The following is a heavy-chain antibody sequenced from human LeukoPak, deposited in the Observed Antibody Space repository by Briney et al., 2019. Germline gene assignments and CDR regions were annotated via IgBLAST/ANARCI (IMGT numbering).Heavy chain of an antibody. Sequence: ASVKVSRKASGYTFTSYGISWVRQAPGQGLEWMGWISAYNGNTNYAQKLQGRVTMTTDTSTSTAYMELRSLRSDDTAVYYCAAGNYYDSSGYYHLGYFDYWGQGTLVTVSS. CDR2: ISAYNGNT. CDR1: GYTFTSYG. J-gene: IGHJ4*02. D-gene: IGHD3-22*01. V-gene: IGHV1-18*01. CDR3: AAGNYYDSSGYYHLGYFDY.